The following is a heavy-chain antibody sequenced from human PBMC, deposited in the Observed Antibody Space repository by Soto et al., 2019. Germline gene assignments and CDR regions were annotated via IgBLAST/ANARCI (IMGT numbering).Heavy chain of an antibody. CDR2: LSGSGDNT. V-gene: IGHV3-23*01. CDR3: ESLMGAPTIQNYFYGLDV. CDR1: GFTFSTYV. D-gene: IGHD2-8*01. J-gene: IGHJ6*02. Sequence: EVPLLESGGGLVQPGGSLRLSCAASGFTFSTYVMSWVRQAPGKGLEWVSGLSGSGDNTYYTDSVRGRFTISRDNSKNTLYLQMNSLRAEDTAVYFCESLMGAPTIQNYFYGLDVWGQGTTVTVSS.